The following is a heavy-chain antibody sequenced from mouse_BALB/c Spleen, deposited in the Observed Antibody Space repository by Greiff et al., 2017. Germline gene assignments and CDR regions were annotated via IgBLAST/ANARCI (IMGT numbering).Heavy chain of an antibody. V-gene: IGHV5-9-4*01. Sequence: EVKVVESGGGLVKPGGSLKLSCAASGFTFSSYAMSWVRQSPEKRLEWVAEISSGGSYPYYPDTVTGRFTISRDNAKNTLYLEMSSLRSEDTAMYYCARDGGNDYYAMDYWGQGTSVTVSS. CDR3: ARDGGNDYYAMDY. CDR1: GFTFSSYA. J-gene: IGHJ4*01. CDR2: ISSGGSYP. D-gene: IGHD2-1*01.